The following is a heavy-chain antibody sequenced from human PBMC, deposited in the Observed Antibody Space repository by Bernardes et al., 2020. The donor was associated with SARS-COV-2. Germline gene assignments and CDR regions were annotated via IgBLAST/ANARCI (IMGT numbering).Heavy chain of an antibody. Sequence: GGSLRLSCVASGFTLSSYGMHWVRQAPGKGLEWVTFISYEGSIKYYAESVKGRFTISRDNSKNSLFLQMNSLRAEDAAVYYCARVHTMAGMRHFDSCGQGTPVTVSS. D-gene: IGHD6-19*01. V-gene: IGHV3-30*03. CDR3: ARVHTMAGMRHFDS. CDR1: GFTLSSYG. J-gene: IGHJ4*02. CDR2: ISYEGSIK.